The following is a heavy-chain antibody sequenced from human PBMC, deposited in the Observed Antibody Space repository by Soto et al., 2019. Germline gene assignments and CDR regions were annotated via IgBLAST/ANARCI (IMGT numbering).Heavy chain of an antibody. CDR2: IYYSGST. Sequence: QVQLQESGPGLVKPSQTLSLTCTVSGGSISSGGYYWSWIRQHPGKGLEWMGYIYYSGSTYYNSSLRCRVTILVDTSKNQFSLELSSVTAADTAVYYCARSVVVVAAYGGLYWLDPWGQGTLVTV. CDR3: ARSVVVVAAYGGLYWLDP. J-gene: IGHJ5*02. CDR1: GGSISSGGYY. V-gene: IGHV4-31*03. D-gene: IGHD2-15*01.